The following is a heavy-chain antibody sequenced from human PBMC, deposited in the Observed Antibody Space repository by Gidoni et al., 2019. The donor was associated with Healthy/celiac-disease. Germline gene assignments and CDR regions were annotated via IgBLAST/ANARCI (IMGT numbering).Heavy chain of an antibody. Sequence: QVQLQESGPGLVKPSQTLSLTCTVSGGSISSGSYYWSWIRQPAGKGLEWIGRIYTSGSTNYNPSLKSRVTISVDTSKNQFSLKLSSVTAADTAVYYCARGPEQWLVLDWGQGTLVTVSS. V-gene: IGHV4-61*02. D-gene: IGHD6-19*01. CDR1: GGSISSGSYY. CDR3: ARGPEQWLVLD. J-gene: IGHJ4*02. CDR2: IYTSGST.